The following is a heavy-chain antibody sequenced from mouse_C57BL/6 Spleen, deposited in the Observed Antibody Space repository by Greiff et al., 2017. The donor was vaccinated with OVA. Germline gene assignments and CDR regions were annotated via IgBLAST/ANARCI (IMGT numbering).Heavy chain of an antibody. J-gene: IGHJ4*01. CDR2: IYPGSGNT. CDR1: GYTFTDYY. D-gene: IGHD4-1*01. CDR3: ARRGNWDRDAMDY. V-gene: IGHV1-76*01. Sequence: QVQLQQSGAELVRPGASVKLSCKASGYTFTDYYINWVKQRPGQGLEWIARIYPGSGNTYYNEKFKGKATLTAEKSSSTAYMQLSSLTSEDAAVYFCARRGNWDRDAMDYWGQGTSVAVSS.